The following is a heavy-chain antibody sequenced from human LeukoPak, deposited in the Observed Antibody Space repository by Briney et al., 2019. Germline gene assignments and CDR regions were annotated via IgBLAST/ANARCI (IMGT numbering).Heavy chain of an antibody. CDR1: GYTFTSYD. V-gene: IGHV1-8*01. J-gene: IGHJ3*02. Sequence: GASVKVSCKASGYTFTSYDINWVRPATGKGLEWMGWMNPNSGNTGYAQKFQGRVTMTRNTSISTAYMELSSLRSEDTAVYYCARGAGVYYDSSGTDALDIWGQGTMVTVSS. D-gene: IGHD3-22*01. CDR3: ARGAGVYYDSSGTDALDI. CDR2: MNPNSGNT.